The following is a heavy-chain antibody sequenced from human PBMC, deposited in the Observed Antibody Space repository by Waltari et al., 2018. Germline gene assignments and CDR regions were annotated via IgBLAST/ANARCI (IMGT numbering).Heavy chain of an antibody. J-gene: IGHJ4*02. CDR1: GYSISSGYY. V-gene: IGHV4-38-2*01. CDR3: ARISGRYPFDY. D-gene: IGHD1-20*01. Sequence: QVQLQESGPGLVKPSETLSLTCAVSGYSISSGYYWGWIRQPPGKGLEWIGSIYHSGSTYYNPSLKSRVTISVDTSKNQFSLKLSSVTAADTAVYYCARISGRYPFDYWGQGTLVTVSS. CDR2: IYHSGST.